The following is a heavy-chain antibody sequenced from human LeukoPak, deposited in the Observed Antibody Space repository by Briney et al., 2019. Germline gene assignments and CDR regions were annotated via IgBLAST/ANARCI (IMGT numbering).Heavy chain of an antibody. CDR2: INHSGST. J-gene: IGHJ4*02. D-gene: IGHD2-15*01. CDR1: GGSFSGYY. CDR3: AGRLCSGGSCSTDY. V-gene: IGHV4-34*01. Sequence: SETLSLTRAVYGGSFSGYYWSWIRQPPGKGLEWIGEINHSGSTNYNPSLKSRVTISVDTSKNQFSLKLSSVTAADTAVYYCAGRLCSGGSCSTDYWGQGTLVTVSS.